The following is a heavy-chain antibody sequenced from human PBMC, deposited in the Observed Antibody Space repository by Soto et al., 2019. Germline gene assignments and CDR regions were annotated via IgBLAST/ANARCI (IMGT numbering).Heavy chain of an antibody. J-gene: IGHJ5*02. CDR2: ISAYNGNT. Sequence: EKVYCKASGYPFTGYGMSVVRQAPGQGLEWMGWISAYNGNTNYAQKLQGRVTMTTDTSTSTAYMELRSLRSDYTAVYYCARDIGSSGWYTPYNWFDPWGQGALVTVCS. CDR3: ARDIGSSGWYTPYNWFDP. D-gene: IGHD6-19*01. V-gene: IGHV1-18*04. CDR1: GYPFTGYG.